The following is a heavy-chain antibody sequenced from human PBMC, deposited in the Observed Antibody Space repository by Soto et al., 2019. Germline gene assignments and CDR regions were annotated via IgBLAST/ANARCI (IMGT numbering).Heavy chain of an antibody. CDR3: ARHYCTSTICQPRFDP. CDR2: IYYSGNT. V-gene: IGHV4-59*08. CDR1: GGSINGYY. Sequence: SETLSLTCTVSGGSINGYYWSWIRQPPGKGLDWIGYIYYSGNTNYNPSLKGRVTISVDTSKNQFSLKLSSVTAADTAVYYCARHYCTSTICQPRFDPWGQGTLVTVSS. D-gene: IGHD2-2*01. J-gene: IGHJ5*02.